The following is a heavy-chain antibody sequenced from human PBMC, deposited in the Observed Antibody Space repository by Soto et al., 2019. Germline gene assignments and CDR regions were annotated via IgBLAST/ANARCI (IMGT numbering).Heavy chain of an antibody. V-gene: IGHV1-18*01. J-gene: IGHJ4*02. D-gene: IGHD3-9*01. CDR3: ARDSPTTYDILTGYYSSRFDY. Sequence: QVQLVQSGAEVKKPGASVKVSCKASGYTFTSYGISWVRQAPGQGLEWMGWISAYNGNTNYAQKLQGRVTMTTGTSTSTAYMELRSLRSDDTAVYYCARDSPTTYDILTGYYSSRFDYWGQGTLVTVSS. CDR2: ISAYNGNT. CDR1: GYTFTSYG.